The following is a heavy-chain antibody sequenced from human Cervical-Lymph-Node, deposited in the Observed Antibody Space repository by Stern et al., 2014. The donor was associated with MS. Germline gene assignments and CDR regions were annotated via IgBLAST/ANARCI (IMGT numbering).Heavy chain of an antibody. CDR3: ARWAYSSGWYNWFDP. D-gene: IGHD3-22*01. V-gene: IGHV4-39*01. J-gene: IGHJ5*02. CDR2: IYYSGST. CDR1: GGSISSSSYY. Sequence: QLVESGPGLVKPSETLSLTCTVSGGSISSSSYYWGWIRQPPGKGLEWIGSIYYSGSTYYNPPLKSRVTIPGDPSKTHFSLKLSSVTAADTAVYYCARWAYSSGWYNWFDPWGQGTLVTVSS.